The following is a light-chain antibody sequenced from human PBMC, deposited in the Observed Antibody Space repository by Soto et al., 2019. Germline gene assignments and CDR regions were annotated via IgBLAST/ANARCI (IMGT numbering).Light chain of an antibody. CDR2: EDS. V-gene: IGLV3-1*01. Sequence: SYELTQPPSVSVSPGQTASITCSGDKLGDKFAYWYQQKPGQSPVLVIYEDSKRPSGIPERFSGSNSGNTATLTISGTQAMDEADYYCQEWDSSSVVFGGGTKVTVL. CDR3: QEWDSSSVV. CDR1: KLGDKF. J-gene: IGLJ2*01.